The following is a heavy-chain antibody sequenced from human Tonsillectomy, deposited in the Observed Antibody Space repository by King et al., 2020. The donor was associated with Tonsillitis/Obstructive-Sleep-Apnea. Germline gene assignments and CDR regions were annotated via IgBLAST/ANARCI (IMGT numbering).Heavy chain of an antibody. Sequence: VQLVESGGGLVQPGRSLRLSCAASGFTFDDYAMHWVRQGPGKGLEWVSGISWNSGNIAYADSVKGRFTISRDNAKNSLYLQMNSLRAEDTALYFCAKVGPSFCSRSSCYLDVWGKGTTVTVSS. CDR3: AKVGPSFCSRSSCYLDV. CDR1: GFTFDDYA. J-gene: IGHJ6*04. V-gene: IGHV3-9*01. CDR2: ISWNSGNI. D-gene: IGHD2-15*01.